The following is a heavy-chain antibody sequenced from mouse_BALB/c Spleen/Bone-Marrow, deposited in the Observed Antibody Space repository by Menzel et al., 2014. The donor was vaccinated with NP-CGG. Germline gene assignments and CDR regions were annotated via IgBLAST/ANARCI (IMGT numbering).Heavy chain of an antibody. D-gene: IGHD1-1*01. Sequence: QVQLQQSGAELMKPGASVKISCKATGYTFSSYWIEWVKQRPGHGLEWIGETLPGSGSTNYNEKFKGKATFTADTSSSTAYMQLSSLTSEDSAVYYCAALYYAGTYAPFDYWGQGTTLTVSS. CDR2: TLPGSGST. J-gene: IGHJ2*01. CDR1: GYTFSSYW. V-gene: IGHV1-9*01. CDR3: AALYYAGTYAPFDY.